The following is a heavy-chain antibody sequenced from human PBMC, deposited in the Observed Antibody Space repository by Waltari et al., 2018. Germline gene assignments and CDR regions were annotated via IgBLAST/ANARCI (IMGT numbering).Heavy chain of an antibody. V-gene: IGHV3-23*01. CDR3: AKGQGGRRWYFDY. CDR2: ISPNSIST. Sequence: EVQLLESGGGLVQPGGSLRLSCTASGLSFSTYGMTWVRQAPGKGLEGVSSISPNSISTCDADSVKGRFTISRDNSKSTVILQLSSLRVEDTAIYYCAKGQGGRRWYFDYWGQGSQVTVSS. J-gene: IGHJ4*02. D-gene: IGHD3-16*01. CDR1: GLSFSTYG.